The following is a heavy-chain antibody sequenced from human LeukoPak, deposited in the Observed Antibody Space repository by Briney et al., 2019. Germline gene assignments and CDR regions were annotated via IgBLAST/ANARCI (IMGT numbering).Heavy chain of an antibody. Sequence: SETLSLTCTVSGGSISNYYWSWIRQPAGKGLEWIGHIYTSGTTNYNPSLKSRVTMSVDTSKNQFSLKLSSVTAADTAVYYCASQYCSVTRCLDYWGQGTLVTVSS. J-gene: IGHJ4*02. D-gene: IGHD2-15*01. CDR1: GGSISNYY. CDR3: ASQYCSVTRCLDY. V-gene: IGHV4-4*07. CDR2: IYTSGTT.